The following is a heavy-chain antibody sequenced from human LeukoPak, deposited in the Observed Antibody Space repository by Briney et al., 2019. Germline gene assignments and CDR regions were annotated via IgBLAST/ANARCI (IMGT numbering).Heavy chain of an antibody. J-gene: IGHJ4*02. Sequence: GGSPRLSCAASGFTFSNAWMSWVRRAPGKGLDWVGRIKTKTNGGTADYSPPVKGRFTISRDDSKNTLYLQMNSLKTDDTAVYYCTTDLGDYGDYVRCWGQGTLVTVSS. CDR1: GFTFSNAW. D-gene: IGHD4-17*01. V-gene: IGHV3-15*01. CDR2: IKTKTNGGTA. CDR3: TTDLGDYGDYVRC.